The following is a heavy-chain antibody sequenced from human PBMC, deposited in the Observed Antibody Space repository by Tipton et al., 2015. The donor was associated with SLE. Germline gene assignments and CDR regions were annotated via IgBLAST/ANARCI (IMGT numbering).Heavy chain of an antibody. CDR1: GGSIRSNY. J-gene: IGHJ6*02. CDR3: GRGATTWRGAIYGMDV. V-gene: IGHV4-59*08. D-gene: IGHD1-1*01. CDR2: IHSSGST. Sequence: TLSLTCTVSGGSIRSNYWIWIRQTPGKGLEWIGYIHSSGSTNYNPSLKSRVTISIDVSKNQFSLKVPSVTAADTAVYYCGRGATTWRGAIYGMDVWGQGTTVNVSS.